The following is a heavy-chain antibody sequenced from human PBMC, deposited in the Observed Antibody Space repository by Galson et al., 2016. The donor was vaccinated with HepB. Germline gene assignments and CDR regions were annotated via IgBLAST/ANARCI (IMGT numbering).Heavy chain of an antibody. D-gene: IGHD5-12*01. CDR1: GFTFSSYA. V-gene: IGHV3-23*01. CDR2: ISGSAYST. CDR3: AKAEGLSASGYWLADS. Sequence: SLRLSCAASGFTFSSYAMSWVRQAPGKGLEWVSGISGSAYSTFYADSVQGRFTISRDNSKSTLYLQMNSLRAEDTAVYYCAKAEGLSASGYWLADSWGQGTLVTVSS. J-gene: IGHJ4*02.